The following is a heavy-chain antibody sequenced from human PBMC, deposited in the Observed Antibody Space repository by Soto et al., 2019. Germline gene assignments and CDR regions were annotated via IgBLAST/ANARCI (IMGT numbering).Heavy chain of an antibody. D-gene: IGHD3-10*01. Sequence: SETLSLTCTGSGGSISSYYWTWIRQPPGKGLEWIGYISYSGSTNYSPSLRGRVTISVDTSKSQFSPNLNSVTAADTAVYYCARDQSSGSCRPATNYGMDVWGQGTMVIVS. CDR3: ARDQSSGSCRPATNYGMDV. V-gene: IGHV4-59*01. CDR2: ISYSGST. J-gene: IGHJ6*02. CDR1: GGSISSYY.